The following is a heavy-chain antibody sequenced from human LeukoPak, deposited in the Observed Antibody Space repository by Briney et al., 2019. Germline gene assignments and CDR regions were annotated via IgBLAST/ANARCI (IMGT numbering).Heavy chain of an antibody. V-gene: IGHV3-21*01. CDR1: GFTFSSYS. J-gene: IGHJ4*02. D-gene: IGHD2-15*01. CDR3: ARPAANYCSGGSCYFDY. Sequence: PGGSLRLSCAASGFTFSSYSMNWVRHAPGTGQEWVSSISSSSSYIYYANSVQSRFTISRDNAKNSLYLQMNSLRAEDTAVYYCARPAANYCSGGSCYFDYWGQGTLVTVSS. CDR2: ISSSSSYI.